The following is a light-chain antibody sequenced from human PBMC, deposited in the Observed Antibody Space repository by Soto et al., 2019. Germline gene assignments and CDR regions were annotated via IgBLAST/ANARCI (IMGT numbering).Light chain of an antibody. CDR2: DAS. CDR3: QQRIGWSAT. J-gene: IGKJ4*01. Sequence: EIVLTQSPATLSLSPGDRATLSCRASQSVGSYLGWYQQRPGQAPRLLIYDASNRATGIPARFSGSGSGSGFTLSTSSVHSEDFSVYYCQQRIGWSATFGGGTKVEIK. CDR1: QSVGSY. V-gene: IGKV3-11*01.